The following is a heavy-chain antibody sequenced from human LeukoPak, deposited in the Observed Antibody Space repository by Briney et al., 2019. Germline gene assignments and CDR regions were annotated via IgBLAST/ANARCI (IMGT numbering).Heavy chain of an antibody. CDR3: ARRYGPWFDP. CDR2: VNPDSGGT. D-gene: IGHD3-10*01. Sequence: GASVKVSCKTSGYTVTAYYLHWVRQAPGQGLEWMGWVNPDSGGTKYAQNFQGRVTMTRDTSINTVYMELSSLKSDDTAVYYCARRYGPWFDPWGQGTLVTVSS. V-gene: IGHV1-2*02. J-gene: IGHJ5*02. CDR1: GYTVTAYY.